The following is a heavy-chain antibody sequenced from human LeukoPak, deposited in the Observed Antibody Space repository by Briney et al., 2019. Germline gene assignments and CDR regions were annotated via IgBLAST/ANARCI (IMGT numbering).Heavy chain of an antibody. CDR3: AKDLGYSPEY. CDR2: IRYDGSNK. D-gene: IGHD2-15*01. V-gene: IGHV3-30*02. CDR1: GFIFSSYG. J-gene: IGHJ4*02. Sequence: GGSLRLSCVASGFIFSSYGMHWVRQAPGKGLEWVAYIRYDGSNKYHADSVKGRFTISRDNSKNTLYLQMDSLTADDTAVYYCAKDLGYSPEYWGQGILVTVSS.